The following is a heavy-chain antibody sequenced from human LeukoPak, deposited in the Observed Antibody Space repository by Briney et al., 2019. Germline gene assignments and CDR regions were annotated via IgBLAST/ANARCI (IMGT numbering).Heavy chain of an antibody. CDR3: ARASPSGTNDY. CDR1: GFTFSIYA. Sequence: QPGGSLRLSCAASGFTFSIYAMSWVRQAPGKGLEWVSAISGSGGNTYYADSVKGRFTISRDNSKNTLDLQMNSLRAEDTAMYYCARASPSGTNDYWGQGTLVTVSS. J-gene: IGHJ4*02. D-gene: IGHD2-8*01. CDR2: ISGSGGNT. V-gene: IGHV3-23*01.